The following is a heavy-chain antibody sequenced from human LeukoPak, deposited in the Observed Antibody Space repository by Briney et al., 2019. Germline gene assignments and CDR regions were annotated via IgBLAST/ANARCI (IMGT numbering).Heavy chain of an antibody. V-gene: IGHV3-23*01. CDR1: GFTFSTYA. CDR2: ISGAANTF. Sequence: PGGSLRLSCAASGFTFSTYAMTWVRQAPGKGLDWVSSISGAANTFYYADSVKGRFTISRDNSKNTLYLQMNSLRADDTAVYYCAKQGSDSSPKYHGCWGQGTLVTVSS. CDR3: AKQGSDSSPKYHGC. J-gene: IGHJ4*02. D-gene: IGHD2-2*01.